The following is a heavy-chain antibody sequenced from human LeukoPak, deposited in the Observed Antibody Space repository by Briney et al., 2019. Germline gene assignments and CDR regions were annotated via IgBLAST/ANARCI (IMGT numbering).Heavy chain of an antibody. Sequence: VGCLRLSRAASGFTFSVYYTSWIRQAPGRGVGWVSYISSSGSTIYYANSVKGRFNISRDNAKNSLYLQMNSLRAEDTAGYYCARDRSLLAPAGSDYWGQGTRVTVSS. CDR2: ISSSGSTI. D-gene: IGHD6-13*01. V-gene: IGHV3-11*01. CDR1: GFTFSVYY. J-gene: IGHJ4*02. CDR3: ARDRSLLAPAGSDY.